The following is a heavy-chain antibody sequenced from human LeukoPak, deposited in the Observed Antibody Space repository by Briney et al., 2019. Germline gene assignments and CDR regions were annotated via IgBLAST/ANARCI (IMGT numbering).Heavy chain of an antibody. CDR1: GFTFISYW. D-gene: IGHD6-19*01. V-gene: IGHV3-74*01. Sequence: QTGGSLRLSCAASGFTFISYWMHWVRQAPEKGLVWVSRINGYGSSTDFADSVKGRFTISRDNAKNTLYLQMNSLKTEDTALYYCAKLYTSGWIDYWGQGTLVTVSS. CDR3: AKLYTSGWIDY. CDR2: INGYGSST. J-gene: IGHJ4*02.